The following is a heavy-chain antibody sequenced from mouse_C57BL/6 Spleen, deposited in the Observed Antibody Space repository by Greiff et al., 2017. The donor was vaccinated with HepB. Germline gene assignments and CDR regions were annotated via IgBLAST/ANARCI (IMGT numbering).Heavy chain of an antibody. CDR3: TRGADYYYGSSGYFDV. J-gene: IGHJ1*03. CDR2: IYPGNSDT. D-gene: IGHD1-1*01. V-gene: IGHV1-5*01. Sequence: EVQLQQSGTVLARPGASVKMSCKTSGYTFTSYWMHWVKQRPGQGLEWIGAIYPGNSDTSYNQKFKGKAKLTAVTSASTAYMELSSLTNEDSAVYYCTRGADYYYGSSGYFDVWGTGTTVTVSS. CDR1: GYTFTSYW.